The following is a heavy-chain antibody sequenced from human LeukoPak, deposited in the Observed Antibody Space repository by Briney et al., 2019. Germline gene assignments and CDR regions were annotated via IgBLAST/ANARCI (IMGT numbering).Heavy chain of an antibody. CDR2: ISHSGST. CDR3: ARGPEYCGGDCYNDY. J-gene: IGHJ4*02. D-gene: IGHD2-21*02. Sequence: SETLSLTCAVYGGSFSGYYWSWIRQPPGKGLEWIGEISHSGSTNYNPSLKSRVTISVDTSKNQFSLKLSSVTAADTAVYYCARGPEYCGGDCYNDYWGLGTLVTVSS. V-gene: IGHV4-34*01. CDR1: GGSFSGYY.